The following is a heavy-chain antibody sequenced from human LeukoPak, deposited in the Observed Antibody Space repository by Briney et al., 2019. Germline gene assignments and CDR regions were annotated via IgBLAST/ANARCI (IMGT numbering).Heavy chain of an antibody. V-gene: IGHV4-59*01. CDR3: ARLVSTTAYYFDY. CDR1: GGSISSYY. J-gene: IGHJ4*02. CDR2: IYYSGST. D-gene: IGHD4-17*01. Sequence: PSETLSLTCTVSGGSISSYYWSWIRQPPGKGLEWIGYIYYSGSTNYNPSLKSQVTISVDTSKNQFSLKLSSVTAADTAVYYCARLVSTTAYYFDYWGQGTLVTVSS.